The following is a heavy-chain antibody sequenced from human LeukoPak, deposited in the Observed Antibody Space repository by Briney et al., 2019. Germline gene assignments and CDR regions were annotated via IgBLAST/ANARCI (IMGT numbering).Heavy chain of an antibody. V-gene: IGHV1-18*01. J-gene: IGHJ4*02. D-gene: IGHD3-22*01. CDR1: GYTFTSYG. CDR2: ISAYNGNT. CDR3: ARARLYYYDSSGPPAPHFDY. Sequence: ASVKVSCKASGYTFTSYGISWVRQAPGQGLEWMGWISAYNGNTNYAQKLQGRVTMTTDTSTSTAYMELRSLRSDDTAVYYCARARLYYYDSSGPPAPHFDYWGQGTLVTVSS.